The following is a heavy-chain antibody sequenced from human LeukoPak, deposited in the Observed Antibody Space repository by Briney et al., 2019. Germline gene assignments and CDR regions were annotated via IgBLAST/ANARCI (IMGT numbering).Heavy chain of an antibody. CDR3: ARVRRWLQFGYYYYGMDV. CDR2: IKQDGSEK. CDR1: GFTFSSYG. V-gene: IGHV3-7*01. J-gene: IGHJ6*02. D-gene: IGHD5-24*01. Sequence: GGSLRLSCAASGFTFSSYGMHWVRQAPGKGLEWVANIKQDGSEKYYVDSVKGRFTISRDNAKNSLYLQMNSLRAEDTAVYYCARVRRWLQFGYYYYGMDVWGQGTTVTVSS.